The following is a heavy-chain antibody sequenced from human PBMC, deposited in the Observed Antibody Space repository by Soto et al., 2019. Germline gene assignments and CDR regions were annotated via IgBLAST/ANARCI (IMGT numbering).Heavy chain of an antibody. CDR1: GFTFSSYG. CDR3: AREMLYDILTGYYRPPPGFDY. Sequence: GGSLRLSCAASGFTFSSYGMHWVRQAPGKGLEWVAVIWYDGSNKYYADSVKGRFTISRDNSKNTLYLQMNSLRAEDTAVYYCAREMLYDILTGYYRPPPGFDYWGQGTLVTVSS. J-gene: IGHJ4*02. CDR2: IWYDGSNK. D-gene: IGHD3-9*01. V-gene: IGHV3-33*01.